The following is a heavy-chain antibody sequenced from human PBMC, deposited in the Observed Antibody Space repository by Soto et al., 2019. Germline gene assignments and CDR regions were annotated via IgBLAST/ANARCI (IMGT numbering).Heavy chain of an antibody. Sequence: SGPTLVNPTQTLTLTCTFSGFSLSTSGVGVGWIRQPPGKALEWLALIYWNDDKRYSPSLKSRLTITKDTSKNQVVLTMTNMDPADTATYYCALWGNPTNYDILTGYRDAFDIWGQGTMVTVSS. CDR3: ALWGNPTNYDILTGYRDAFDI. J-gene: IGHJ3*02. CDR1: GFSLSTSGVG. CDR2: IYWNDDK. V-gene: IGHV2-5*01. D-gene: IGHD3-9*01.